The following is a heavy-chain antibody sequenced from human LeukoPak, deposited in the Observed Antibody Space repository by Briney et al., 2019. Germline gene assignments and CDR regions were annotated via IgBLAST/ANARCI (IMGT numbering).Heavy chain of an antibody. V-gene: IGHV4-61*01. CDR2: IYYSGST. CDR1: GGSVSSGSYY. J-gene: IGHJ4*02. Sequence: SETLSLTCTVSGGSVSSGSYYWSWIRQPPGTGLEWIGYIYYSGSTNYNPSLKSRVTISVDTSKNQFSLKLSSVTAADTAVYYCAREGGYGGGGIDYWGQGTLVTVSS. D-gene: IGHD5-12*01. CDR3: AREGGYGGGGIDY.